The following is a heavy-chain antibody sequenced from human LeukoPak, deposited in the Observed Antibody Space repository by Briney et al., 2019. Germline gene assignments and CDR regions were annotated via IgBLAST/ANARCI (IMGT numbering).Heavy chain of an antibody. D-gene: IGHD3-10*01. CDR2: IYYSGST. CDR3: ARDQHSVVRGVTAYYFDY. Sequence: SETLSLTRSVSDVSISTYYWSWIRQHPGKGLECIGYIYYSGSTNYNPSLESRVTLSLDTSKNQFSLKLSSVTAADTAVYYCARDQHSVVRGVTAYYFDYWGQGTLVTVSS. V-gene: IGHV4-59*01. CDR1: DVSISTYY. J-gene: IGHJ4*02.